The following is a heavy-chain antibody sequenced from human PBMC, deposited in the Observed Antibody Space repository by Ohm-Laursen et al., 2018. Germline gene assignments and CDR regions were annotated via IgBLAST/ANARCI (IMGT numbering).Heavy chain of an antibody. CDR3: AREGPTTGTTFDY. V-gene: IGHV3-11*01. J-gene: IGHJ4*02. D-gene: IGHD4-17*01. CDR2: ISSRGKTM. CDR1: GFTFSDYY. Sequence: GSLRLSCAAFGFTFSDYYMSWIRQAPGKGPEWVSYISSRGKTMYYADSVKGRFTISRDNAKNSLYLQMNSLRAEDTAVYYCAREGPTTGTTFDYWGQGTLVTVSS.